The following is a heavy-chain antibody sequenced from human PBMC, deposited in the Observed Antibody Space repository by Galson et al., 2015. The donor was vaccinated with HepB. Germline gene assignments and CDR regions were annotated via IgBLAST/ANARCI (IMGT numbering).Heavy chain of an antibody. CDR2: ISYTGSYT. CDR3: VRPRGEGAGDYQNWYFDL. D-gene: IGHD4-17*01. J-gene: IGHJ2*01. CDR1: GFSFHYFP. Sequence: CLRLSCAAAGFSFHYFPMHWVGQAPGAGQEWTAVISYTGSYTDHADFGKGGFTISRATFKDARYLQLNSLRVEDAALYYCVRPRGEGAGDYQNWYFDLWGRGTLVTVSS. V-gene: IGHV3-30*03.